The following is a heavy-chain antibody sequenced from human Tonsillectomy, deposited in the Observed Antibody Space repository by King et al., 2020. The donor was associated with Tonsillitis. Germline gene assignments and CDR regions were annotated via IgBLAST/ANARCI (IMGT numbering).Heavy chain of an antibody. CDR2: ISYDGSNK. V-gene: IGHV3-30*18. Sequence: QLVQSGGGVVQPGRSLRLSCAAAGFTFSTYDMHWVRQAPGKGLEWVAVISYDGSNKYYADSVKGRFTISRDNSKNKLYLQMNSLRTEDTAVYYCAKDLYYYDSSGYFDYWGQGTLVTVSS. CDR3: AKDLYYYDSSGYFDY. CDR1: GFTFSTYD. D-gene: IGHD3-22*01. J-gene: IGHJ4*02.